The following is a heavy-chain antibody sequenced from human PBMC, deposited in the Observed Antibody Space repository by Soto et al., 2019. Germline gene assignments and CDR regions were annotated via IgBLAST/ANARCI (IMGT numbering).Heavy chain of an antibody. D-gene: IGHD4-17*01. CDR3: ERFYGGNSDYYYGMDV. J-gene: IGHJ6*02. CDR1: GGSISSSSYY. CDR2: IYYSGST. V-gene: IGHV4-39*01. Sequence: QLKLQESGPGLVKPSETLSLTCTVSGGSISSSSYYWGWLRQPPVTGLEWIGSIYYSGSTYYNPSLKSRVTIYVYTSKHQFYLKRSSVTAADTAVYYCERFYGGNSDYYYGMDVWGQGTTVTVSS.